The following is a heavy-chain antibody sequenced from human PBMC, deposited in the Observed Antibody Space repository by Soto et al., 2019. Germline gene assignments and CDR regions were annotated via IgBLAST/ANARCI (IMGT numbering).Heavy chain of an antibody. J-gene: IGHJ4*02. CDR3: AGTDIVVVVAARGFDY. CDR1: CDSISSSLYY. CDR2: IYYSGST. D-gene: IGHD2-15*01. Sequence: SETLSITCPVSCDSISSSLYYWGWIRQPPGKGLEWIGSIYYSGSTYYNPSLKSRVTISVDTSNNQFSLKLSSVTAADTAVYYCAGTDIVVVVAARGFDYWGQGTMVTVSS. V-gene: IGHV4-39*01.